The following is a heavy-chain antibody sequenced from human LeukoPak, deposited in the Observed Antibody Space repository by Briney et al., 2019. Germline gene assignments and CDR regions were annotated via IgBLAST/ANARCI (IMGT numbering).Heavy chain of an antibody. CDR3: AKDLGHPTVSLDY. V-gene: IGHV3-30*04. CDR1: GFTFSSYA. Sequence: GGSLRLSCAASGFTFSSYAMHWVRQAPGKGLEWVAVISYDGSNKYYADSVKGRFTISRDNSKNTLYLQMNSLRAEDTAVYYCAKDLGHPTVSLDYWGQGTLVTVSS. CDR2: ISYDGSNK. J-gene: IGHJ4*02. D-gene: IGHD4-17*01.